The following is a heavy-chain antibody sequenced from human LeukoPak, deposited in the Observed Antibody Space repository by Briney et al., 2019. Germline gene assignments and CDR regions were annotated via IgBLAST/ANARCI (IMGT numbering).Heavy chain of an antibody. V-gene: IGHV5-51*01. CDR2: IYPGDSDT. CDR1: GYSFTSYW. J-gene: IGHJ5*02. Sequence: GESLKISCKGSGYSFTSYWIGWVRQMPGKGLEWMGIIYPGDSDTRYSPSFQGQVTISADKSISTAYLQWSSLKASDTAVYYCAGLPSLFGVVTLRFDPWGQGTLVTVSS. CDR3: AGLPSLFGVVTLRFDP. D-gene: IGHD3-3*01.